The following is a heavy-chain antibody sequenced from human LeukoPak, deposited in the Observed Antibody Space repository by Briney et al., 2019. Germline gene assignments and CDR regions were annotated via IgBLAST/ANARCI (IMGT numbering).Heavy chain of an antibody. CDR3: ARSWPWYYDSSGSGLPLDY. J-gene: IGHJ4*02. Sequence: PGGSLRLSCAASGFTFSSYGMNWVRQAPGKGLEWVSSISSSSSYIYYADSVKGRFTISRDNAKNSLYLQMNSLRAEDTAVYYCARSWPWYYDSSGSGLPLDYWGQGTLVTVSS. V-gene: IGHV3-21*01. D-gene: IGHD3-22*01. CDR1: GFTFSSYG. CDR2: ISSSSSYI.